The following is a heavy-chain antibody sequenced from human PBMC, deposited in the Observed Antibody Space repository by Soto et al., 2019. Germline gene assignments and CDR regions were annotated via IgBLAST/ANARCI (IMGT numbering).Heavy chain of an antibody. J-gene: IGHJ6*04. CDR2: IGASGDIT. CDR1: GFSFTNFA. CDR3: AREGYSSGWYGGYYYYGMDV. V-gene: IGHV3-23*01. Sequence: PGGSLRLSCAASGFSFTNFAMSWVRQAPGKGLEWVAGIGASGDITWYADSVKGRLSISRDNSKNTLYLQLNSLRFEDTAVYYCAREGYSSGWYGGYYYYGMDVGGTGTTSTVS. D-gene: IGHD6-19*01.